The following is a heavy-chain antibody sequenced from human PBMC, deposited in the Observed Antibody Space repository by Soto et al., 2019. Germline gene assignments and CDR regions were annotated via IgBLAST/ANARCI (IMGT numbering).Heavy chain of an antibody. CDR1: GYTFTSCG. Sequence: ASVKVSCKASGYTFTSCGSSWVRQSPGQGLEWMGWISAYNGNTNYAQKLQGRVTMTTDTSTSTAYMELRSLRSDDTAVYYCASGYSGYDWDWFDPWGQRTLVTVSS. CDR2: ISAYNGNT. D-gene: IGHD5-12*01. J-gene: IGHJ5*02. CDR3: ASGYSGYDWDWFDP. V-gene: IGHV1-18*01.